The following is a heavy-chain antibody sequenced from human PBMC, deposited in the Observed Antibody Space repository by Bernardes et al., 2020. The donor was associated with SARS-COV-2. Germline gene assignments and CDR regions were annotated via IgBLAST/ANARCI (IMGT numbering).Heavy chain of an antibody. CDR2: IDSDGSTT. Sequence: GGSLRLSCEASGFTFSTYWMHWVRQAPGKGLQWVSRIDSDGSTTNYADSVKGRFTISRDNDKNTLFMQMNSLRADDTAVYFCARGALDGSGRYVVDWWGQGTLVTVSS. D-gene: IGHD6-19*01. J-gene: IGHJ4*02. V-gene: IGHV3-74*01. CDR3: ARGALDGSGRYVVDW. CDR1: GFTFSTYW.